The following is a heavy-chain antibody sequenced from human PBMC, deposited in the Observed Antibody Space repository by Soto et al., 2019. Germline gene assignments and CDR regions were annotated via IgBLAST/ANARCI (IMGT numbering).Heavy chain of an antibody. CDR2: ISYDGSNK. CDR1: GFTFSSYA. D-gene: IGHD3-22*01. CDR3: ARDLKSYDSSGSYFDY. V-gene: IGHV3-30-3*01. Sequence: GGSLRLSCAASGFTFSSYAMHWVRQAPGKGLEWVAVISYDGSNKYYADSVKGRFTISRDNSKNTLYLQMNSLRAEDTAVYYCARDLKSYDSSGSYFDYWGQGTLVTVSS. J-gene: IGHJ4*02.